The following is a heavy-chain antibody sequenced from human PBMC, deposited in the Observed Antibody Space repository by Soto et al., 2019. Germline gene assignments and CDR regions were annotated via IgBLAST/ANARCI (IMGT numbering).Heavy chain of an antibody. Sequence: EVQLVESGGGLVQPGGSLRLSCATSGFTFNIYWMHWVRQAPGKGLVWIARIKSDGSDTIYADSVKGRFTIPRDNARKTVYLQMNSLRAEDTATYYCARDRSYHSDYWGQGTLVTVSS. CDR1: GFTFNIYW. CDR3: ARDRSYHSDY. J-gene: IGHJ4*02. V-gene: IGHV3-74*01. CDR2: IKSDGSDT. D-gene: IGHD1-26*01.